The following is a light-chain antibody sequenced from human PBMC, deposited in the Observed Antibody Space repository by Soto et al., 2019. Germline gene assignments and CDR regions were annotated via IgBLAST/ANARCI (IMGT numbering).Light chain of an antibody. J-gene: IGKJ1*01. CDR2: GAS. CDR3: HQYGSSAWT. V-gene: IGKV3D-20*01. CDR1: QSVSSK. Sequence: EIVMTQSPATVSVSPGERATLSCRASQSVSSKLAWYQQKPGLAPRLLIYGASSRATGIPDRFSGSGSGTDFTLTISRLEPEDFAVYYCHQYGSSAWTFGQGTKVDIK.